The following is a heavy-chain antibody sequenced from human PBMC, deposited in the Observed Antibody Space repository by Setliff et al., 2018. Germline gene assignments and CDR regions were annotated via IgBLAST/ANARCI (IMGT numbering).Heavy chain of an antibody. D-gene: IGHD5-12*01. CDR2: VYHSGGT. CDR1: GGSISSGSDY. Sequence: PSETLSLTCTVSGGSISSGSDYWAWIRQPPGKGLEWLGTVYHSGGTYYNPSLKGRVTMSVDTSKNLFSLKLNSVTAADTALYYCARHVKVATEYFDCWGQGTLVTVSS. V-gene: IGHV4-39*01. CDR3: ARHVKVATEYFDC. J-gene: IGHJ4*02.